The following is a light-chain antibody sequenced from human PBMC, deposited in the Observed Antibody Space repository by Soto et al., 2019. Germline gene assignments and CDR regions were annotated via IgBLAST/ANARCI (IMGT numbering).Light chain of an antibody. CDR2: DAS. Sequence: DIQMTQSPSTLSASVGDRVTITCRASQSIGSSLAWYQQKPGKAPNLLISDASSLERGVPSRFSGSGSGTEFTLTISSLQPEDFATYYCLQHNSYPRTFGQGNKVEIK. V-gene: IGKV1-5*01. J-gene: IGKJ1*01. CDR3: LQHNSYPRT. CDR1: QSIGSS.